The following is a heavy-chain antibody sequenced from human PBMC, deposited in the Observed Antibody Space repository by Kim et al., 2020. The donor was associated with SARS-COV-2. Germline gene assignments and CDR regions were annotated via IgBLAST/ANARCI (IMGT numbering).Heavy chain of an antibody. J-gene: IGHJ4*02. Sequence: GGSLRLSCAASGFTFSSYSMNWVRQAPGKGLEWVSSISSSSSYIYYADSVKGRFTISRDNAKNSLYLQMNSLRAEDTAVYYCARAPESGYYFDYWGQGTLVTVSS. CDR3: ARAPESGYYFDY. CDR1: GFTFSSYS. V-gene: IGHV3-21*01. CDR2: ISSSSSYI.